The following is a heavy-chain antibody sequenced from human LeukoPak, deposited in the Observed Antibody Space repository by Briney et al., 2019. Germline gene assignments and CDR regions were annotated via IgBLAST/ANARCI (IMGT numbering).Heavy chain of an antibody. V-gene: IGHV3-21*01. CDR3: ARGSSLPDAFGI. CDR1: GFTFSSYS. D-gene: IGHD1-26*01. J-gene: IGHJ3*02. CDR2: ISSSSSYI. Sequence: GGSLRLSCAASGFTFSSYSMNWVRQAPGKGLEWGSSISSSSSYIYYADSVKGRFTISRDNAKNSLYLQMNSLRAEDTAVYYCARGSSLPDAFGIWGQGTMVTVSS.